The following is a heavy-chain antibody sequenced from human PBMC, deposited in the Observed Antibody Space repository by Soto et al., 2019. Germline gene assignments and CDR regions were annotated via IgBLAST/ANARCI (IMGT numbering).Heavy chain of an antibody. V-gene: IGHV1-18*01. D-gene: IGHD3-3*01. CDR3: ARLYDFWSGYTYYYYYYMDV. CDR2: ISAYNGNT. Sequence: ASVKVSCKASGYTFTSYGISWVQQAPGQGLEWMGWISAYNGNTNYAQKLQGRVTMTTDTSTSTAYMELRSLRSDDTAVYYCARLYDFWSGYTYYYYYYMDVWGKGTTVTVSS. J-gene: IGHJ6*03. CDR1: GYTFTSYG.